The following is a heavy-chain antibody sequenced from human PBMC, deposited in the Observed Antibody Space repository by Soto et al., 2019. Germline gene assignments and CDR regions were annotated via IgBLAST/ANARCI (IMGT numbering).Heavy chain of an antibody. J-gene: IGHJ4*02. CDR2: IYPGDSDT. V-gene: IGHV5-51*01. CDR3: ARTWRVAGTEYFDY. Sequence: PGESLKSSGKGAGYSFTSYWIGWVRQMPGKGLEWMGIIYPGDSDTRHSPSFQGQVTISADKSISTAYLQWRSRKASDSAMYYCARTWRVAGTEYFDYWGQVTLVPVSS. CDR1: GYSFTSYW. D-gene: IGHD6-19*01.